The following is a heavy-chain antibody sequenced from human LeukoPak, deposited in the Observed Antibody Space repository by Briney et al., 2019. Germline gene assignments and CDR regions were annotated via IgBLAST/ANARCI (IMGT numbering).Heavy chain of an antibody. CDR1: GCTFSSYT. Sequence: TSVKVSFKSAGCTFSSYTISWVRQAPGQGQGWVGRTIPILGIANNAQKFQGRVPITADKSTSTAYMELHSLRSEDTAVYYCARGVRPATAIPGAFDIWGQGTVVTVSS. CDR3: ARGVRPATAIPGAFDI. V-gene: IGHV1-69*02. D-gene: IGHD2-2*02. J-gene: IGHJ3*02. CDR2: TIPILGIA.